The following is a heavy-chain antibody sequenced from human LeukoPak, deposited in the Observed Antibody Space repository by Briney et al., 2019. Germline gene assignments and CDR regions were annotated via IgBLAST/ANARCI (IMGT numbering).Heavy chain of an antibody. J-gene: IGHJ6*02. V-gene: IGHV4-39*07. CDR1: GGSINRSYYY. CDR3: ARIPGAAAGHKYYYYYYGMDV. D-gene: IGHD6-13*01. Sequence: SETLSLTCTVSGGSINRSYYYWGWIRQPPGKGLEWIGSIYYSGNTYYNPSLKSRVTISVDTSKNQFSLKLSSVTAADTAVYYCARIPGAAAGHKYYYYYYGMDVWGQGTTVTVSS. CDR2: IYYSGNT.